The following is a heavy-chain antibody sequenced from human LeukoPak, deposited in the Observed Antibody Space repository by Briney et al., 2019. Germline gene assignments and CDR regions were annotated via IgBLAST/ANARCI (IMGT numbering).Heavy chain of an antibody. Sequence: GGSLRLSCAASGFTFSSYWMRWVRQAPGKGLVWVSRINSDGSSTSYADSVKGRFTISRDNAKNTLYLQMNGLRAEDTAVYYCAREYSSSWGRYYFDYWGQGTLVTVSS. CDR2: INSDGSST. D-gene: IGHD6-13*01. V-gene: IGHV3-74*01. J-gene: IGHJ4*02. CDR1: GFTFSSYW. CDR3: AREYSSSWGRYYFDY.